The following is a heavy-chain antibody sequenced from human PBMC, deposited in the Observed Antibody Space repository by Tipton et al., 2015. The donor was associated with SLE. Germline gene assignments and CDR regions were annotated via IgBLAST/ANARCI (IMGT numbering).Heavy chain of an antibody. D-gene: IGHD2-8*01. J-gene: IGHJ4*02. CDR2: IYSGGST. CDR1: GFTVSSNY. V-gene: IGHV3-53*01. Sequence: SLRLSCAASGFTVSSNYMSWVRQAPGKGLEWVSVIYSGGSTYYADSVKGRFTISRDNSENTVHLHMNRLRAEDTAVYYCVKLMVYYFDYWGQGTLVTVSS. CDR3: VKLMVYYFDY.